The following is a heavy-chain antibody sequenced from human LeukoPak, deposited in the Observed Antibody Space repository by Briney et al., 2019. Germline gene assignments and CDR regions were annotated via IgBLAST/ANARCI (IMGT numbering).Heavy chain of an antibody. CDR2: ISGGGNSI. CDR3: AKDGGLWVSAHWGDS. D-gene: IGHD7-27*01. V-gene: IGHV3-23*01. CDR1: GFTFSTYA. Sequence: GGSLRLSCAASGFTFSTYAMSWVRQAPGKGLEWVSAISGGGNSIYYADSVKGRFTISRDTSKNTLYLQMNSLRAEDTAVYYCAKDGGLWVSAHWGDSWGRGTLVTVSS. J-gene: IGHJ4*02.